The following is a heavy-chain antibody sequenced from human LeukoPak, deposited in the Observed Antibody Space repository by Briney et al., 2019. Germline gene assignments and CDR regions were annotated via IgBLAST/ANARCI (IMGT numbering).Heavy chain of an antibody. CDR1: GGSISSYY. CDR3: AKRAGATGSGWFDP. Sequence: SETLSLTCTVSGGSISSYYWSWIRQPPGKGLEWIGYIYTSGSANYNPSLKSRVTISVDTSNNQFSLKLTSVTAADTAVYYCAKRAGATGSGWFDPWGQGTLVTVSS. V-gene: IGHV4-4*09. CDR2: IYTSGSA. D-gene: IGHD1-26*01. J-gene: IGHJ5*02.